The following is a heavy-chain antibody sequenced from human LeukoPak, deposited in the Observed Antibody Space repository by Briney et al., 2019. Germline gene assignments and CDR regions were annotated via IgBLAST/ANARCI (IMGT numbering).Heavy chain of an antibody. Sequence: KSSETLSLTCAVSGGSISSGGYSWSWIRQPPRKGLEWIGYIYHSGSTYYNPSLKSRVTISVDRSKNQFSLKLSSVTAADTAVYYCASGRGYSYGHFDYWGQGTLVTVSS. J-gene: IGHJ4*02. CDR2: IYHSGST. CDR1: GGSISSGGYS. V-gene: IGHV4-30-2*01. D-gene: IGHD5-18*01. CDR3: ASGRGYSYGHFDY.